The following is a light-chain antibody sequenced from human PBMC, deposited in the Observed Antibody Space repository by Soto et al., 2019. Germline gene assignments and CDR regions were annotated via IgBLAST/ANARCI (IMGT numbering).Light chain of an antibody. J-gene: IGKJ4*01. V-gene: IGKV3-11*01. CDR3: QQRKFWPPLT. CDR2: DVS. Sequence: EVVLTQSPVTLALSPGDRATLSCRTSHSVDIYLAWYQQKPGQAPRLLIYDVSNRATGIPARFSGSGSGTDFTLTISSLEPEDFAVYYCQQRKFWPPLTFGGGTKVELK. CDR1: HSVDIY.